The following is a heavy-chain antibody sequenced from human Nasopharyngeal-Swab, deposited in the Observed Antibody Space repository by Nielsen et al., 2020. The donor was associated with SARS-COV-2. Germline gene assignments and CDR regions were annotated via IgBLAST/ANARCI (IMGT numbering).Heavy chain of an antibody. CDR1: GYTFTSYG. V-gene: IGHV1-18*01. CDR3: ATSSVFGELLGYYYGMDV. Sequence: ASVKVSCKASGYTFTSYGISWVRQAPGQGLEWMGWISAYNGNTNYAQKLQGRVTMTTDTSTSTAYMELRSLRSDDTAVYYCATSSVFGELLGYYYGMDVWGQGTTVTVSS. D-gene: IGHD3-10*02. CDR2: ISAYNGNT. J-gene: IGHJ6*02.